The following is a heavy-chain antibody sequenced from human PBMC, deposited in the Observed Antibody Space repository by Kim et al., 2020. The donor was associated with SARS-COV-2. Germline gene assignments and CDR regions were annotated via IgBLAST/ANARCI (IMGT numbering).Heavy chain of an antibody. D-gene: IGHD3-3*01. CDR2: IYYSGST. Sequence: SETLSLTCTVSGGSISSYYWSWIRQPPGKGLEWIGYIYYSGSTHYNPSLKSRVAISVDTSKNQLSLKLSSVTAADTAVYYCARGSSLTIFGVVGWFDPWGQGTLVTVSS. V-gene: IGHV4-59*01. CDR1: GGSISSYY. J-gene: IGHJ5*02. CDR3: ARGSSLTIFGVVGWFDP.